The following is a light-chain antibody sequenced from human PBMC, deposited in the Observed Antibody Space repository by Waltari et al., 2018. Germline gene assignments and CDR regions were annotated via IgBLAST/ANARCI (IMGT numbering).Light chain of an antibody. CDR3: LQHNSYPVT. V-gene: IGKV1-17*01. Sequence: DIQMTQCPSSLSASVGDTVTITCRASQGISSYLNWFQQKPGKAPNLLIYAATTLQSGVPSRFSGSGSGTEFTLTISSLQPEDFAAYYCLQHNSYPVTFGGGTKVEIK. CDR2: AAT. J-gene: IGKJ4*01. CDR1: QGISSY.